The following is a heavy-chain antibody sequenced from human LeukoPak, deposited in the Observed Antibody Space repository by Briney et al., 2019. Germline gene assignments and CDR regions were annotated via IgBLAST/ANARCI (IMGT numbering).Heavy chain of an antibody. Sequence: PSETLSLTCTVSGGSISSTTYYWGWIRQPPGKGLEWVGTIYYSGSTYYNPSLKSRVTMSVDTSKNQFSLKLSSVTTADTAVYYCARVYSNYETGYFDYWGQGTLVTVSS. CDR3: ARVYSNYETGYFDY. J-gene: IGHJ4*02. D-gene: IGHD4-11*01. V-gene: IGHV4-39*07. CDR2: IYYSGST. CDR1: GGSISSTTYY.